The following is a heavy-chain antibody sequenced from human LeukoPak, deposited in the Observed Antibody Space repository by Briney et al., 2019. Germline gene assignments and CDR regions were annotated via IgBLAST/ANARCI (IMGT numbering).Heavy chain of an antibody. CDR2: IYYNGST. CDR3: ARTSLGGAWFDP. V-gene: IGHV4-30-4*08. Sequence: PSQTLSLTCTVSGGSISSGDYYWSWIRQPPGKGLEWIGYIYYNGSTYYNPSLKSRVTISVDTSKNQFSLKLSSVTAADTAVYYCARTSLGGAWFDPWGQGTLVTVSS. D-gene: IGHD3-10*01. J-gene: IGHJ5*02. CDR1: GGSISSGDYY.